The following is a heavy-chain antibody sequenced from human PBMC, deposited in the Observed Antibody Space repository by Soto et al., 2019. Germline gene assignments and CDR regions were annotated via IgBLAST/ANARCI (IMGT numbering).Heavy chain of an antibody. Sequence: GESLKISCKGSGYSFTNYWIAWVRQMPGKGLEWMGIIYPGDSDTRYSPSFQGQVTISADKSISTAYLQWRSLRASDTAMYYCARLPGVRGVFDGFNVWGQGTMVTVSS. CDR3: ARLPGVRGVFDGFNV. CDR1: GYSFTNYW. J-gene: IGHJ3*01. CDR2: IYPGDSDT. V-gene: IGHV5-51*01. D-gene: IGHD3-10*01.